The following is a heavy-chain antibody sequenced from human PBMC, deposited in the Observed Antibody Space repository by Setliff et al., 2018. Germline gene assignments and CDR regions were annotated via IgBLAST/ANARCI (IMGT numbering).Heavy chain of an antibody. Sequence: GGSLRLSCTASGFNFGGYGMHWVRQAPGKGLEWVSFTQYDGKKKDYADSVKGRFTISRDNSENTVSLQMNSLRPEDTAVYYCARDGPLYDNFWNAPGYMDVWGKGTTVTVSS. J-gene: IGHJ6*03. CDR1: GFNFGGYG. CDR3: ARDGPLYDNFWNAPGYMDV. V-gene: IGHV3-30*02. D-gene: IGHD3-3*01. CDR2: TQYDGKKK.